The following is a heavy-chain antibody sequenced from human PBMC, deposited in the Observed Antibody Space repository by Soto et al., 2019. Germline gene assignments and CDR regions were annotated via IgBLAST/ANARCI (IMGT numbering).Heavy chain of an antibody. D-gene: IGHD5-12*01. V-gene: IGHV3-11*01. J-gene: IGHJ1*01. CDR2: ISSTGTTA. Sequence: QLQLVESGGGLVKPGGSLTLSCEVSGFTFSDFATTWIRQAPGKGLEWVSYISSTGTTAYYAASVKGRFTISRDNAKKSLFLQMNSLKVEDTAVYYCAEGGYDLGHWGQGTLVTVSS. CDR1: GFTFSDFA. CDR3: AEGGYDLGH.